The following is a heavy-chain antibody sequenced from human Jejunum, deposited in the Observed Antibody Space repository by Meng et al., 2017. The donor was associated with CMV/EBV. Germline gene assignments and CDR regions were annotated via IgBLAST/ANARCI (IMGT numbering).Heavy chain of an antibody. Sequence: FGFSGSTKYMSWVRQAPGKGLEWVSVTYTGGRTNYGGSVQGRFTVSRDTSNNTLYLQMNSLRAEDTAIYYCATHLNNFGVVAAIDYWGQGTLVTVSS. J-gene: IGHJ4*02. CDR1: GFSGSTKY. D-gene: IGHD3-3*01. CDR2: TYTGGRT. CDR3: ATHLNNFGVVAAIDY. V-gene: IGHV3-53*01.